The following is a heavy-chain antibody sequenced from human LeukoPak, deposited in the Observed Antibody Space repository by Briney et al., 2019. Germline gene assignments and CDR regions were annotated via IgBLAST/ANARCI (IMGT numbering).Heavy chain of an antibody. CDR2: IIPIFGTA. J-gene: IGHJ6*02. D-gene: IGHD3-3*01. CDR1: GGTFSSYA. V-gene: IGHV1-69*13. CDR3: ARGIGNYDFWSGLQNYGMDV. Sequence: ASVKVSCKASGGTFSSYAISWVRQAPGQGLEWMGGIIPIFGTANYAQKFQGRVTITADESTSIAYMELSSLRSEDTAVYYCARGIGNYDFWSGLQNYGMDVWGQGTTVTVSS.